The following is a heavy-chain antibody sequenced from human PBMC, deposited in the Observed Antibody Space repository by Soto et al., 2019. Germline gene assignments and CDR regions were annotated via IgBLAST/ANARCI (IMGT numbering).Heavy chain of an antibody. CDR2: INPSNGNT. D-gene: IGHD2-2*02. J-gene: IGHJ4*02. CDR1: GYTFTSYG. Sequence: ASVKVSCKASGYTFTSYGISWVRQAPGQRLEWMGWINPSNGNTKYAQKFQGRVTITRDTSASTAYMELSSLRSEDTAVYYCASSFTVPAAIDYWGQGTLVTVSS. CDR3: ASSFTVPAAIDY. V-gene: IGHV1-18*01.